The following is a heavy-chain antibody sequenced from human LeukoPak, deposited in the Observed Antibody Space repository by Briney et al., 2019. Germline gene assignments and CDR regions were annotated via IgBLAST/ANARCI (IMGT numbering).Heavy chain of an antibody. V-gene: IGHV3-15*01. CDR2: IKSKTDGGTT. J-gene: IGHJ4*02. CDR3: TTGNWGSFSY. D-gene: IGHD7-27*01. Sequence: GGSLRLSCAASGFAFNNAWMNWVRQGPGKGLEWIGRIKSKTDGGTTDYAAPVKGRFTISRDDSKHTLYLEVNSLKIEDTAVYYCTTGNWGSFSYWGQGTLVTVSS. CDR1: GFAFNNAW.